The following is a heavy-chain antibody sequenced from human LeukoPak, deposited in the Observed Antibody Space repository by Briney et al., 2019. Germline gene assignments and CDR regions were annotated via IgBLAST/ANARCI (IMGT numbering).Heavy chain of an antibody. CDR2: INPNSGGT. CDR3: ARGYCSGGSCSRTHYYYYMDV. CDR1: GYTFTGYY. D-gene: IGHD2-15*01. Sequence: ASVKVSCKASGYTFTGYYMHWVRQAPGQGLEWMGWINPNSGGTNYAQKFQGRVTMTRDTSISTAYMELSRLRSDDTAVYYCARGYCSGGSCSRTHYYYYMDVWGKGTTVTVSS. V-gene: IGHV1-2*02. J-gene: IGHJ6*03.